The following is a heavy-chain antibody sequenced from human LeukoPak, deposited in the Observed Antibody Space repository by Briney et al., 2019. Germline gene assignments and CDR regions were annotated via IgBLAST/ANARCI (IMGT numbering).Heavy chain of an antibody. J-gene: IGHJ6*02. CDR2: IVVGSGNT. CDR3: AAGETWGALNYYYYGMDV. CDR1: GFTFTSSA. V-gene: IGHV1-58*02. Sequence: ASVKVSCKASGFTFTSSAMQWVRQARGQRLEWIGWIVVGSGNTNYAQKFQERVTITRDMSTSTAYMELSSLRSEDTAVYYCAAGETWGALNYYYYGMDVWGQGTTVTISS. D-gene: IGHD3-16*01.